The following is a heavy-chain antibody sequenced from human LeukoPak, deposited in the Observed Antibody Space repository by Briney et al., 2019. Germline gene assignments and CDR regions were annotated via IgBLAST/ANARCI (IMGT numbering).Heavy chain of an antibody. CDR1: GGSISSYY. D-gene: IGHD3-10*01. V-gene: IGHV4-59*01. Sequence: SETLSLTCTVSGGSISSYYWSWIRQPPGKGLEWIGYIYYSGSTNYNPSLKSRVTISVDTSKNQFSLKLSSVTAADTAVYYCARGHYGSGSFNFDYWGQGTLVTVSS. J-gene: IGHJ4*02. CDR2: IYYSGST. CDR3: ARGHYGSGSFNFDY.